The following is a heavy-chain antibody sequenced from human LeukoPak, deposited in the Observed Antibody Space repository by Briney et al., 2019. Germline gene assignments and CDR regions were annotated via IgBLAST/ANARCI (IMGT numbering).Heavy chain of an antibody. CDR3: ASYRSRYYYYMDV. D-gene: IGHD1-26*01. CDR1: GGSFSGYY. CDR2: INHSGST. Sequence: PSETLSLTCAVYGGSFSGYYWSWIRQPPGKGLEWIGEINHSGSTNYNPSLKSRVTISVDTSKNQFSLKLSSVTAADTAVYYCASYRSRYYYYMDVWGKGTTVTVSS. J-gene: IGHJ6*03. V-gene: IGHV4-34*01.